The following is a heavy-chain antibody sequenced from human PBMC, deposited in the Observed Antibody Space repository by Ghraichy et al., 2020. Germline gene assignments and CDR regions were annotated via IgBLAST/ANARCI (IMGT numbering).Heavy chain of an antibody. CDR1: GGSISSYY. J-gene: IGHJ6*03. V-gene: IGHV4-59*01. CDR2: IYYSGST. Sequence: SETLSLTCTVSGGSISSYYWSWIRQPPGKGLEWIGYIYYSGSTNYNPSLKSRVTISVDTSKNQFSLKLSSVTAADTAVYYCARCGWRLKRYMDVWGKGTTVTVPS. D-gene: IGHD2-21*01. CDR3: ARCGWRLKRYMDV.